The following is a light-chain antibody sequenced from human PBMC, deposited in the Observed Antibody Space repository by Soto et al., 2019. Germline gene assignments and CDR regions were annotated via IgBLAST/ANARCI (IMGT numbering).Light chain of an antibody. V-gene: IGKV3-11*01. CDR1: QSGPNS. CDR2: DVS. J-gene: IGKJ4*01. CDR3: QQRTNWPLT. Sequence: EIVSTQSPATLSLSAGERVTLXXWASQSGPNSLAWYQQRPGQSPRFXIYDVSTRATGSPARFGGSGAGTDFTLTISSLETEDFAVYYCQQRTNWPLTFGGGTKVDIK.